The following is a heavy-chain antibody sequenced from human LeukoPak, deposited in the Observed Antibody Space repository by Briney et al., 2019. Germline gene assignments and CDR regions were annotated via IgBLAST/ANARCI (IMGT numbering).Heavy chain of an antibody. Sequence: GGSLRLSCAASGFTFSGYWMSWVRQAPGKGLEWVANINRDGSDTQYVDSVKGRFTISRDSAKNSLYLQMNSLRAEDTAVYYCARLSRSSSGYWGQGSLVTVSS. J-gene: IGHJ4*02. CDR1: GFTFSGYW. CDR2: INRDGSDT. V-gene: IGHV3-7*01. CDR3: ARLSRSSSGY. D-gene: IGHD6-13*01.